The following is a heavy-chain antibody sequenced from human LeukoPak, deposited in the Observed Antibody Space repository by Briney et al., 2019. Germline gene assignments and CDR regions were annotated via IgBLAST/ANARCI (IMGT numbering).Heavy chain of an antibody. CDR2: IYPSDSET. D-gene: IGHD3-10*01. J-gene: IGHJ4*02. CDR3: ARLIYYGSGRTYFFDS. CDR1: GYRFNTFY. V-gene: IGHV5-51*01. Sequence: GDSLKISCKGSGYRFNTFYIGWVRQTPETGLEWMGNIYPSDSETEYKPSFQGQITISVDKAITTAYLHLSSLKASDTGMYYCARLIYYGSGRTYFFDSWGQGTLVTVSP.